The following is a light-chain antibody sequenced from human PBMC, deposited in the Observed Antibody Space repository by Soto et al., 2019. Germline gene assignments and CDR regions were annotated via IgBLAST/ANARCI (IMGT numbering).Light chain of an antibody. CDR2: KAP. CDR1: QSISSW. J-gene: IGKJ1*01. CDR3: QQYNSMGT. V-gene: IGKV1-5*03. Sequence: DIQMTQSPSTLSASVGDRVTITCRASQSISSWLAWYQQKPGKAPKLLIYKAPSLESGVPSRFSGSGSGTEFTLTISSLQHDDFATYYCQQYNSMGTFGQGTKVEIK.